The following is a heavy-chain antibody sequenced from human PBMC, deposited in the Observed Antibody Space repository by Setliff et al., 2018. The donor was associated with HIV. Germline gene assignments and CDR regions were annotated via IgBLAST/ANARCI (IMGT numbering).Heavy chain of an antibody. CDR1: GYTFTAYY. Sequence: ASVKVSCKASGYTFTAYYIHWVLQAPGQGLEWMGWINSNYGGTKYAQNFQGRVTMTRDTSITTAYMELSRLISGDTAVYYCAREERYYDGKGALDYWGQGTLVTVSS. CDR3: AREERYYDGKGALDY. D-gene: IGHD3-22*01. CDR2: INSNYGGT. V-gene: IGHV1-2*02. J-gene: IGHJ4*02.